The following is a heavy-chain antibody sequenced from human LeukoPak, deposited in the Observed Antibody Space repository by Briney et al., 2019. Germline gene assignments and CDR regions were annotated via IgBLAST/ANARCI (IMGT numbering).Heavy chain of an antibody. CDR1: GFTFSNYA. J-gene: IGHJ2*01. Sequence: GGSLRLSCAAFGFTFSNYAMSWVRQAPGKGLEWVSSISHSAESTYYADSVKGRFTISGDNSKNTLYLQMDSLRAEDTAVYYCEKSFCSSTSCPRGYFDLWGRGTLVTVSS. V-gene: IGHV3-23*01. D-gene: IGHD2-2*01. CDR3: EKSFCSSTSCPRGYFDL. CDR2: ISHSAEST.